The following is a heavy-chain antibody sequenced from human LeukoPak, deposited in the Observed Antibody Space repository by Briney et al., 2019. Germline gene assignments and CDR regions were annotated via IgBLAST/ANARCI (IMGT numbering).Heavy chain of an antibody. J-gene: IGHJ4*02. CDR1: GFTFSSYA. CDR2: ISYDGSNK. V-gene: IGHV3-30-3*01. D-gene: IGHD3-10*01. Sequence: PGGSLRLSCAASGFTFSSYAMHWVRQAPGKGLEWVAFISYDGSNKYYADSVKGRFTISRDNSKNTLYLQMNSLRAEDTAVYYCVRDGVLSGSAEEWGYYFDYWGEGRLVSVCS. CDR3: VRDGVLSGSAEEWGYYFDY.